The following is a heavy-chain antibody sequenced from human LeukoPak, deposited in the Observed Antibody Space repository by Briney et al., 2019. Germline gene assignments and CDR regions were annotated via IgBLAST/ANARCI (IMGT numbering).Heavy chain of an antibody. CDR2: ISGSGGST. Sequence: GGSLRLSCAASGFTFSSYGMSWVRQAPGKGLEWVSAISGSGGSTYYADSVKGRFTISRDNSKNTLYLQMNSLRAEDTAVYYCATMDCGGDCYHPDAFDIWGQGTMVTVSS. J-gene: IGHJ3*02. CDR3: ATMDCGGDCYHPDAFDI. V-gene: IGHV3-23*01. D-gene: IGHD2-21*02. CDR1: GFTFSSYG.